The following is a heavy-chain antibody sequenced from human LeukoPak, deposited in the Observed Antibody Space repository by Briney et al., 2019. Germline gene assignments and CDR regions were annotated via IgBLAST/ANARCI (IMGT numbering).Heavy chain of an antibody. J-gene: IGHJ3*02. CDR1: GFTVSSNY. V-gene: IGHV3-53*01. D-gene: IGHD4-17*01. Sequence: GGSLRLSCAASGFTVSSNYMSWVRQAPGKGLEWVSVVYSSGTTCYADSVRGRFTISRVNSNNTLYLQMSSLRDEDTAVYYCARGPVTKFDIWGQGTILTVSS. CDR2: VYSSGTT. CDR3: ARGPVTKFDI.